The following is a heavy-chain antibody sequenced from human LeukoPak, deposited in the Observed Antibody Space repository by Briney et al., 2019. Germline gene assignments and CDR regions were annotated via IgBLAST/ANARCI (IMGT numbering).Heavy chain of an antibody. CDR3: VRGGPNKSGWTLDY. CDR2: FNSDTGNT. V-gene: IGHV1-3*01. CDR1: GYTLTNYA. J-gene: IGHJ4*02. D-gene: IGHD6-19*01. Sequence: ASVKVSCKASGYTLTNYAIHWVRQAPGQRLEWMGWFNSDTGNTEYSQEFQGRVTITRDTSANTAYMEVNRLRPEDTAVFYCVRGGPNKSGWTLDYWGQGTLVTVSS.